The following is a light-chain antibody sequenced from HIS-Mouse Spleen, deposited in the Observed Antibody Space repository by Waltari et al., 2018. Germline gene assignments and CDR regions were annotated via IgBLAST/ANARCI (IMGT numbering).Light chain of an antibody. J-gene: IGLJ2*01. CDR2: EDS. CDR3: YSTDSSGNHRV. V-gene: IGLV3-10*01. Sequence: SYELTQPPSVSASPGQTARITCSGDPLPKNYAYWYQQKSGQAPVLVIYEDSKRPSGIPERFSGSSSGTMATLTISGAQVEDEADYYCYSTDSSGNHRVFGGGTKLTVL. CDR1: PLPKNY.